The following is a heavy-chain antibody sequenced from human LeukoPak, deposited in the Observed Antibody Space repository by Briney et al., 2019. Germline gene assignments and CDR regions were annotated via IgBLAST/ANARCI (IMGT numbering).Heavy chain of an antibody. CDR1: GFTFSSYA. D-gene: IGHD3-22*01. V-gene: IGHV3-23*01. CDR2: ISGSVGRT. J-gene: IGHJ4*02. CDR3: AKDRYSRGYFD. Sequence: GGSLRLSCTASGFTFSSYAMSWVRQAPGKGLEWVSGISGSVGRTYYADSVKGRFTISRENSKNTLYLQMNSLRAEDTAIYYCAKDRYSRGYFDWGQGTLVTVSS.